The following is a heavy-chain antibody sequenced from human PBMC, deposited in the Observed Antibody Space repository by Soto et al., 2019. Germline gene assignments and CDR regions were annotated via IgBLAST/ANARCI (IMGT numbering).Heavy chain of an antibody. CDR2: ISSSSSYI. V-gene: IGHV3-21*01. CDR3: ARAAGCSSTSCYTFYYYYYYMDV. D-gene: IGHD2-2*02. Sequence: GGSLRLSCASSGFPFSSYSMNWVRQAPGKGLEWVSSISSSSSYIYYADSVKGRFTISRDNAKNSLYLQMNSLRAEDTAVYYCARAAGCSSTSCYTFYYYYYYMDVWGKGTTVTVSS. CDR1: GFPFSSYS. J-gene: IGHJ6*03.